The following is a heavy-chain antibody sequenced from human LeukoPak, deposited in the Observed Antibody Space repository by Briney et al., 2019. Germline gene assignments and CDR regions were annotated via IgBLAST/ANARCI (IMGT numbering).Heavy chain of an antibody. V-gene: IGHV5-51*01. CDR1: GYRFTSYW. CDR3: ARHADDILTGYYF. CDR2: IYPDDSDT. Sequence: GESLQISCQGSGYRFTSYWIGWVRQMPGKGLEWMGIIYPDDSDTTYSPSFQGQVTISADKSISTAYLQWSSLKASDTAMYYCARHADDILTGYYFWGQGTLVTVSS. D-gene: IGHD3-9*01. J-gene: IGHJ4*02.